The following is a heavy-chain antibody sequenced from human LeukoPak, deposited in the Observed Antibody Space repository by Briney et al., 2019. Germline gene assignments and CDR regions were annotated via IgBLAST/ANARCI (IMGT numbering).Heavy chain of an antibody. D-gene: IGHD3-22*01. Sequence: GGSLRLSCAASGFTFSSYAMHWVRQAPGKGLEWVAVISYDGSNKYYADSAKGRFTISRDNSKNTLYLQMNSLRAEDTAVYYCAQSSGLYDTNTPVDYWGQGTLVTVSS. CDR1: GFTFSSYA. CDR3: AQSSGLYDTNTPVDY. V-gene: IGHV3-30*04. J-gene: IGHJ4*02. CDR2: ISYDGSNK.